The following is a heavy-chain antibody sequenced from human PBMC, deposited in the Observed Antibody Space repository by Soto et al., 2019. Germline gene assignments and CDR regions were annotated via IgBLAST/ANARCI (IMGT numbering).Heavy chain of an antibody. J-gene: IGHJ3*02. V-gene: IGHV1-69*13. CDR3: ARDQGSSGYFTDAFDI. Sequence: ASVKVSCKASGGTFSSYAISWVQQAPGQGLEWMGGIIPIFGTANYAQKFQGRVTITADESTSTAYMELSSLRSEDTAVYYCARDQGSSGYFTDAFDIWGQGTMVTVSS. D-gene: IGHD3-22*01. CDR1: GGTFSSYA. CDR2: IIPIFGTA.